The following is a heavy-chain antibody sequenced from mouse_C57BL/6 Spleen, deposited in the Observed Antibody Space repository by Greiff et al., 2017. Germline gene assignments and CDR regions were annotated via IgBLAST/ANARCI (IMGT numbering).Heavy chain of an antibody. V-gene: IGHV1-55*01. CDR3: ARYDYWFAY. CDR2: IYPGSGST. D-gene: IGHD2-4*01. J-gene: IGHJ3*01. Sequence: QVHVKQPGAELVKPGASVKMSCKASGYTFTSYWITWVKQRPGQGLEWIGDIYPGSGSTNYNEKFKSKATLTVDTSSSTAYMQLSSLTSEDSAVYYCARYDYWFAYWGQGTLVTVSA. CDR1: GYTFTSYW.